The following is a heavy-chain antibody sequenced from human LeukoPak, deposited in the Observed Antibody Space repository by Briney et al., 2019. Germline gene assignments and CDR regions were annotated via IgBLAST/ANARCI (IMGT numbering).Heavy chain of an antibody. CDR2: INPNSGGT. J-gene: IGHJ4*02. V-gene: IGHV1-2*02. CDR3: ARWARELGGSYYLFDY. Sequence: ASVKVSCKASGYTFTGYYMHWEGQAPGQGLEWMGWINPNSGGTNYAQKFQGRVTMTRDTAISTAYMELSRLRSDDTAVYYCARWARELGGSYYLFDYWGQGTLVTVSS. CDR1: GYTFTGYY. D-gene: IGHD1-26*01.